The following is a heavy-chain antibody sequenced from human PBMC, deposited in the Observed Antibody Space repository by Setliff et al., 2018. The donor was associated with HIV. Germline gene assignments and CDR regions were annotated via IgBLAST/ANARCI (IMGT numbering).Heavy chain of an antibody. V-gene: IGHV1-69*13. D-gene: IGHD2-21*01. CDR3: ARDVSAEMYSTRLDY. Sequence: EASVKVSCKVSGNMFSSYVFSWVRQAPGQGLEWVGGIIPYLRSPNYAQKFQGRVTITADESTSTVYMELSGLTSDDTAIYYCARDVSAEMYSTRLDYWGQGTLVTVSS. CDR1: GNMFSSYV. CDR2: IIPYLRSP. J-gene: IGHJ4*02.